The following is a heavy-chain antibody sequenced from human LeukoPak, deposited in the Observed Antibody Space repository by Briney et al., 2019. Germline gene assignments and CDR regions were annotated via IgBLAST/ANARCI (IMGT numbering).Heavy chain of an antibody. CDR1: GFTFSSYA. Sequence: PGGSLRLSCAASGFTFSSYAMSWVRQAPGKGLEWVSTISGSGSGGSTYYADSVKGRFTISRDNSKNTLYLQMNSLRAEDTAVYYCAVLRFLEWLLPSGFGFDYWGQGTLVTVSS. D-gene: IGHD3-3*01. J-gene: IGHJ4*02. V-gene: IGHV3-23*01. CDR2: ISGSGSGGST. CDR3: AVLRFLEWLLPSGFGFDY.